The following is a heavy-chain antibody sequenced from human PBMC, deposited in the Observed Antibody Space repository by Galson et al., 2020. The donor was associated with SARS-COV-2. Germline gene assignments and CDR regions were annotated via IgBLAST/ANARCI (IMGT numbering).Heavy chain of an antibody. CDR1: GYSFTSYW. J-gene: IGHJ3*02. D-gene: IGHD6-13*01. Sequence: HGESLKISCKGSGYSFTSYWIGWVRQMPGKGLEWMGIIYPGDSDTRYSPSFQGQVTISADKSISTAYLQWSSLEASDTAMYYCAAYSSSWYPTYGAFDIWGQGTMVSVSS. CDR2: IYPGDSDT. CDR3: AAYSSSWYPTYGAFDI. V-gene: IGHV5-51*01.